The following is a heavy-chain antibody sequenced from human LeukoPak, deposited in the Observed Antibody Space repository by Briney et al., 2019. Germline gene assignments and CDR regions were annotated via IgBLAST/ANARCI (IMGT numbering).Heavy chain of an antibody. D-gene: IGHD6-19*01. CDR1: GGSIGSRYHY. CDR2: IEYSGST. J-gene: IGHJ4*02. CDR3: ARLAHSSGYLAFDY. Sequence: KPSETLSLTCNVSGGSIGSRYHYWGWIRQPPGKGLEWIGSIEYSGSTYYNPPLKSRVIMSVDTSKKQFSLKVTSVTAADTAVYYCARLAHSSGYLAFDYWGQGTLVTVSS. V-gene: IGHV4-39*01.